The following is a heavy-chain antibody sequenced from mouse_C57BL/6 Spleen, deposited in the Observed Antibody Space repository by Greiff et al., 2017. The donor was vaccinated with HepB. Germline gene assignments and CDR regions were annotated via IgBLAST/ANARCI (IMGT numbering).Heavy chain of an antibody. V-gene: IGHV1-9*01. CDR1: GYTFTGYW. Sequence: QVQLKESGAELMKPGASVKLSCKATGYTFTGYWIEWVKQRPGHGLEWIGEILPGSGSTNYNEKFKGKATFTADTSSNTTYMQLSSLTTEDSAIYDCERAGGYDGGDYYAMDYWGQGTSVTVSS. CDR2: ILPGSGST. CDR3: ERAGGYDGGDYYAMDY. D-gene: IGHD2-2*01. J-gene: IGHJ4*01.